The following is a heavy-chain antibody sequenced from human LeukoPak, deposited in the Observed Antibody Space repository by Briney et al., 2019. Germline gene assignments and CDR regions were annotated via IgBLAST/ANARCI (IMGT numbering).Heavy chain of an antibody. Sequence: GGSLRLSCAASGFAFSSYEMNWVCQAPGKGLEWVSYISSSGSTIYYADSVKGRFTISRDNAKNSLYLQMNSLRAEDTAVYYCAVDSSGHFDYWGQGTLVTVSS. J-gene: IGHJ4*02. CDR1: GFAFSSYE. CDR3: AVDSSGHFDY. D-gene: IGHD3-22*01. V-gene: IGHV3-48*03. CDR2: ISSSGSTI.